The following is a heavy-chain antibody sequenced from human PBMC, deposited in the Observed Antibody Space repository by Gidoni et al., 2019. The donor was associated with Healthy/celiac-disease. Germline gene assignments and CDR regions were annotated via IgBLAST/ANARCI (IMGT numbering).Heavy chain of an antibody. V-gene: IGHV1-18*01. D-gene: IGHD3-9*01. J-gene: IGHJ4*02. CDR2: ISAYNGNT. CDR3: ARVVGPRYDILTGIDY. Sequence: QVQLVQSGAEVQKPGASVKVSCTASGYTFTSYGISWVRQAPGQGLEWMGWISAYNGNTNYAQKLQGRVTMTTDTSTSTAYMELRSLRADDTAVYYCARVVGPRYDILTGIDYWGQGTLVTVSS. CDR1: GYTFTSYG.